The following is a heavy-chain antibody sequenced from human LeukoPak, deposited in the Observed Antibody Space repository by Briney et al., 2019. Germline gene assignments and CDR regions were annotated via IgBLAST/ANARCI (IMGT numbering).Heavy chain of an antibody. J-gene: IGHJ4*02. CDR1: GYSFTSYW. CDR2: IYPGDSDT. CDR3: ARLRITMVRGVMVFDY. Sequence: GESLKISCKGSGYSFTSYWIGWVPQMPGKGLEWMGIIYPGDSDTRYSPSFQGQVTISADKSISTAYLQWSSLKASDTAMYYCARLRITMVRGVMVFDYWGQGTLVTVSS. D-gene: IGHD3-10*01. V-gene: IGHV5-51*01.